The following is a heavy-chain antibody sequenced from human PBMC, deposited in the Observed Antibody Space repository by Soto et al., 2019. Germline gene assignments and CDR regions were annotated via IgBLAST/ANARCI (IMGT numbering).Heavy chain of an antibody. CDR3: ASREGGYCSGGSCYSSDYYYYGMDV. CDR1: GFTISSYT. CDR2: ITGSGTNT. J-gene: IGHJ6*02. Sequence: QPGGSLRLSCAASGFTISSYTMTWVRQASGKGLEWVSAITGSGTNTYYADSVKGRFTISTDKSTNTLYLQMSSLRAEDTAVYYCASREGGYCSGGSCYSSDYYYYGMDVWGQGTTVTVSS. V-gene: IGHV3-23*01. D-gene: IGHD2-15*01.